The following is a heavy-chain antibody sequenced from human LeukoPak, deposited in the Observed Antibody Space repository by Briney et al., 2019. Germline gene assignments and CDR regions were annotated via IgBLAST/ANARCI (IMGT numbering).Heavy chain of an antibody. CDR2: TSSNGGGT. CDR1: GFTFSNYA. J-gene: IGHJ3*02. D-gene: IGHD1-14*01. Sequence: GGSLRLSCAASGFTFSNYALHWVRQASGKGLEYVSSTSSNGGGTYYARSVKGRFTISRDNSKNTLYLQMDSLRAEDMAVYYCARVGNQNAFDIWGQGTMVTVSS. CDR3: ARVGNQNAFDI. V-gene: IGHV3-64*01.